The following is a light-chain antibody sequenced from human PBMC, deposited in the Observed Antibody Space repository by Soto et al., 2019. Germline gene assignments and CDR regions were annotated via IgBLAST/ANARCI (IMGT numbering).Light chain of an antibody. J-gene: IGKJ2*01. CDR3: QQSYTNPRT. Sequence: DIQMTQSPSSLSASVGDRVTITCRASQTISDYLHWYQQKPGKAPNLLIYAASNLQNGVPSRFSGSGSGTDFTLTISSLQPEDCATYFCQQSYTNPRTFGQGTKPEIK. CDR2: AAS. CDR1: QTISDY. V-gene: IGKV1-39*01.